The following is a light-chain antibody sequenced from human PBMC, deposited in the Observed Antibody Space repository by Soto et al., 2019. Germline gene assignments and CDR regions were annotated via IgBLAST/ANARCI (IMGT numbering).Light chain of an antibody. CDR2: DVN. Sequence: QSALTQPRSVSGSPGQSVNISCTGTNNDVGFYNYVSWYQQQLGKAPKLLIYDVNKRPSGVPPRFSGSKSANTASLTISWLQAADEADYYCNSYAGGLVLFGGGTKVTVL. CDR1: NNDVGFYNY. V-gene: IGLV2-11*01. CDR3: NSYAGGLVL. J-gene: IGLJ2*01.